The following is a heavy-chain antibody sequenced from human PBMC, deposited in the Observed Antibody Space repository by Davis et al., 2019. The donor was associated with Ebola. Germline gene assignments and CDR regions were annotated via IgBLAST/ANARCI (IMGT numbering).Heavy chain of an antibody. J-gene: IGHJ4*02. Sequence: ASVKVSCKASGYTFTSYYMHWVRQAPGQGLEWMGVINPSGGSTTYEQKFQGRVTMTRDTSTSTVYMVLRSLRSEDTAVYYCARAPGGGALEFDHWGQGTLVTVSS. V-gene: IGHV1-46*01. CDR1: GYTFTSYY. CDR2: INPSGGST. D-gene: IGHD3-16*01. CDR3: ARAPGGGALEFDH.